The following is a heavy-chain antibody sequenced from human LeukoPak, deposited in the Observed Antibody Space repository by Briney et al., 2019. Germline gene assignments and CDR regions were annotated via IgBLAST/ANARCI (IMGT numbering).Heavy chain of an antibody. CDR2: VYFRGTT. Sequence: SETLSLTCSVSGGSISSYYWSWIRQPPGKGLEWIGYVYFRGTTNYNPSIKSRVTISVDTSKNQFSLKLTSVTAADTAVYYCARSPGAPFDYWGQGSLVTASS. CDR1: GGSISSYY. D-gene: IGHD7-27*01. CDR3: ARSPGAPFDY. J-gene: IGHJ4*02. V-gene: IGHV4-59*01.